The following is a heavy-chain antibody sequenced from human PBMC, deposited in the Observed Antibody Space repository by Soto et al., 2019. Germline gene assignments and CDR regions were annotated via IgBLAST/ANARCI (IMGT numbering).Heavy chain of an antibody. CDR2: IYPGDSDT. Sequence: GEALKISCKGSGYSFTMYWIGWVRQMPGKGLEWMGIIYPGDSDTRYSPSFQGQVTISADKSINTAYLRWSSLKASDTAMYYCATYYGNSGLVYWGQGTSVTVSS. V-gene: IGHV5-51*01. J-gene: IGHJ4*02. CDR3: ATYYGNSGLVY. D-gene: IGHD3-10*01. CDR1: GYSFTMYW.